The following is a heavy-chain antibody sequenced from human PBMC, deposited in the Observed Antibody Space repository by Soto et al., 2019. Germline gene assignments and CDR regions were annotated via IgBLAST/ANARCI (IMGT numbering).Heavy chain of an antibody. CDR1: GFTFSDYA. V-gene: IGHV3-23*01. J-gene: IGHJ4*02. D-gene: IGHD2-21*01. CDR3: AKGRPGVAAAPDN. CDR2: ASGSGSGT. Sequence: GGSLRLSCAASGFTFSDYAMAWVRQAPGKGLEWVSSASGSGSGTYYADSVKGRFTISRDNSKNTLFLHMTNLRAGDTALYFCAKGRPGVAAAPDNWGQGTLVTVSS.